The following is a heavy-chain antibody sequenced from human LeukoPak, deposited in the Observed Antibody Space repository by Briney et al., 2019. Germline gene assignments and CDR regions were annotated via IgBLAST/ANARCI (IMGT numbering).Heavy chain of an antibody. Sequence: GGSLRLSCAASGFTFSSYEMNWVRQAPGEGLEWVSIIYSGGSTFYADSVKGRFTISRDNSKNTLYLQMNSLRAEDTAVYYCARGGSYLSAFDIWGQGTMVTVPS. V-gene: IGHV3-53*01. CDR1: GFTFSSYE. D-gene: IGHD1-26*01. CDR3: ARGGSYLSAFDI. J-gene: IGHJ3*02. CDR2: IYSGGST.